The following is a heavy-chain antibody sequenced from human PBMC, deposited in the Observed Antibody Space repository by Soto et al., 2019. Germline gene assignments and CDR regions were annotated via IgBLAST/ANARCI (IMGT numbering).Heavy chain of an antibody. CDR3: AGGRYGDY. CDR1: GYTFTSYV. J-gene: IGHJ4*02. V-gene: IGHV1-18*01. D-gene: IGHD1-1*01. CDR2: ISAHNGNT. Sequence: QVHLVQSGAEVKKPGASVKVSCKGSGYTFTSYVIPWVRQAPGQGLEWMGWISAHNGNTDYAQRLQGRVTVTRDTSTSTAYMELRSLRSDDTAVYYCAGGRYGDYWGQGALVTVSS.